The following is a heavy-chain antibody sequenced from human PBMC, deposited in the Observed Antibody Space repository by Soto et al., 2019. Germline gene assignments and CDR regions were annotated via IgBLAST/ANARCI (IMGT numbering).Heavy chain of an antibody. CDR1: GFTFSSCA. CDR3: AKGTVGSTLQPYYFDY. V-gene: IGHV3-23*01. Sequence: EVQLLESGGGLVQPGGSLRLSCAASGFTFSSCAMSWVRRAPGKGLEGVSVISGSGGSTFYADSVKGRFTISRDSFKNTLDLQMNSLRAEDTAVYYCAKGTVGSTLQPYYFDYWGQGTLVTVSS. J-gene: IGHJ4*02. CDR2: ISGSGGST. D-gene: IGHD6-13*01.